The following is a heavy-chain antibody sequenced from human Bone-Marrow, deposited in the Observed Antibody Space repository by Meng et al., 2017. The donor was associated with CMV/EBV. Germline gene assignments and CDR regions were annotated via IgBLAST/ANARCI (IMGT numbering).Heavy chain of an antibody. CDR3: ARDRPDYYDIGYGFDI. CDR1: GGTFSSYT. CDR2: IIPILGIA. J-gene: IGHJ3*02. D-gene: IGHD3-22*01. Sequence: SVKVSCKASGGTFSSYTISWVRQAPGQGLEWMGRIIPILGIANYAQKFQGRVTITADKSTSTAYMELSSLRSEDTAVYYCARDRPDYYDIGYGFDIWGQGTMVTVSS. V-gene: IGHV1-69*04.